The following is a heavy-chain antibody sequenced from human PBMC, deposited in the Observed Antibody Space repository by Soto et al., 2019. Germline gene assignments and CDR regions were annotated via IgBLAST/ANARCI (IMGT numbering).Heavy chain of an antibody. V-gene: IGHV1-45*02. CDR1: GNTFTYRY. J-gene: IGHJ4*02. CDR3: ASGGAGSGPFTWELPDH. CDR2: ITTFSGDV. Sequence: QMQLVQSGPEVKKTGSTVTVSCKALGNTFTYRYLHWVRQAPGQALEWKGWITTFSGDVHYAQKFQERVTITRDRSINTAYMRMSSLRSEDTAMYYCASGGAGSGPFTWELPDHWGQGTLVTVSS. D-gene: IGHD1-26*01.